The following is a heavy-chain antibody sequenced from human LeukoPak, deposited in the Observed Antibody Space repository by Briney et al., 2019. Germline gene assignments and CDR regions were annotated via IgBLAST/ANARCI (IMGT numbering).Heavy chain of an antibody. CDR3: VMSTVPSGFDR. D-gene: IGHD4-17*01. Sequence: GGSLRLSCAASVFIFDDYAMYWVRHAPGKGLEWVSGISWNSGIIDYADSVKGRFTISRDNAKNSLYLQMNSLRAEDTAFYYCVMSTVPSGFDRWGQGTLVTVSS. V-gene: IGHV3-9*01. J-gene: IGHJ4*02. CDR2: ISWNSGII. CDR1: VFIFDDYA.